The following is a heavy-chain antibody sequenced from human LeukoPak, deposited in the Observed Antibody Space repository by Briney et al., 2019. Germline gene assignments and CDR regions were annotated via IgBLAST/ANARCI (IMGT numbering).Heavy chain of an antibody. J-gene: IGHJ4*02. V-gene: IGHV3-7*01. CDR3: ARDPDHGAVDY. D-gene: IGHD3-16*01. CDR1: GFTFSSSW. Sequence: GGSLRLSCAASGFTFSSSWMSWLRQAPGKGLEWVADIKEDGSAKYYVDSVEGRFTISRDNAKNSLYLQMNSLRVEDTAVYYCARDPDHGAVDYWGQGTLVTVSS. CDR2: IKEDGSAK.